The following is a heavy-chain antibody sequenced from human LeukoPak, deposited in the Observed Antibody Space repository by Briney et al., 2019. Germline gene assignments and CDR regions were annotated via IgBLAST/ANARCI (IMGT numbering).Heavy chain of an antibody. CDR3: ESDGQDYYGSGSYFNFDY. Sequence: SVKVSCKASGGTFSSYAISWVRQAPGQGLEWMGGIIPIFGTANYAQKFQGRVTISADESTSTAYMELSSLRSEDTAVYYCESDGQDYYGSGSYFNFDYWGQETLVTVSS. J-gene: IGHJ4*02. V-gene: IGHV1-69*13. CDR1: GGTFSSYA. CDR2: IIPIFGTA. D-gene: IGHD3-10*01.